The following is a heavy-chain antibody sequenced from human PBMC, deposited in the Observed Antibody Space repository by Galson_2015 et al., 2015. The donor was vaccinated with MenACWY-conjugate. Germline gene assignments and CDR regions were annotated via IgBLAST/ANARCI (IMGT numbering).Heavy chain of an antibody. Sequence: VGWVRQPPGKAPEWLAFVYWNDDKRSSPSLRSRLTITKDTSRNQVVLTMTNMDPADTSIFYCAYRTHVTSVDFWGQGTLVTVSS. CDR2: VYWNDDK. V-gene: IGHV2-5*01. D-gene: IGHD2-21*02. J-gene: IGHJ4*02. CDR3: AYRTHVTSVDF.